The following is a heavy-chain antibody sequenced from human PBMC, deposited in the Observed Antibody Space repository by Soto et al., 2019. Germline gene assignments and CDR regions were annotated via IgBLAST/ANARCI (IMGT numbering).Heavy chain of an antibody. CDR2: VYYRGRS. J-gene: IGHJ4*02. D-gene: IGHD4-17*01. CDR3: VSKRTTVPTQAYFDY. Sequence: PSETLSLTCTVSGGSVTNSSYYWGWIRQSPGKGLEWIGSVYYRGRSYSKSSVKSRVTISVDTSKNRFSPSLNSVTASDTAVYFCVSKRTTVPTQAYFDYWGPGALVTVSS. V-gene: IGHV4-39*01. CDR1: GGSVTNSSYY.